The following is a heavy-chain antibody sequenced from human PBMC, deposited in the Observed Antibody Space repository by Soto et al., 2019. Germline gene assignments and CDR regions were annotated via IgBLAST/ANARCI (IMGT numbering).Heavy chain of an antibody. CDR2: ISGSGGSDSGGST. Sequence: GGSLRLSCAASGFTFSSYAMSWVRQAPGKGLEWVSAISGSGGSDSGGSTYYADSVKGRFTISRDNSKNTLYLQMNSLRAGDTAVYYCAKGWSYGSSGYYFFDYWGQGTLVTVSS. CDR3: AKGWSYGSSGYYFFDY. V-gene: IGHV3-23*01. D-gene: IGHD3-22*01. J-gene: IGHJ4*02. CDR1: GFTFSSYA.